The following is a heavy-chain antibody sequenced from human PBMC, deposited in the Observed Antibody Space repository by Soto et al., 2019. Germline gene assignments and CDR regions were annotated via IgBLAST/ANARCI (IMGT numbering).Heavy chain of an antibody. CDR2: IVVGSGNT. Sequence: GASVKVSCKASGFTFTSSAVQWVRQARGQRLEWIGWIVVGSGNTNYAQKFQERVTITRDMSTSTAYMELSSLRSEDTAVYYCAAGGGSPNCNYWLGGYYYYYGMDVWGQGTTVTVSS. J-gene: IGHJ6*02. CDR3: AAGGGSPNCNYWLGGYYYYYGMDV. D-gene: IGHD1-7*01. V-gene: IGHV1-58*01. CDR1: GFTFTSSA.